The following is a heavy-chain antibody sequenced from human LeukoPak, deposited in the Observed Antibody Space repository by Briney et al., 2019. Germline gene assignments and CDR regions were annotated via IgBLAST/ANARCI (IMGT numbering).Heavy chain of an antibody. J-gene: IGHJ4*02. D-gene: IGHD3-22*01. CDR2: INHSGST. CDR1: GGSFSGYY. CDR3: ARGKGTYYYDSSGYYYVDY. V-gene: IGHV4-34*01. Sequence: PSETLSLTCAVYGGSFSGYYWSWIRQPPGKGLEWIGEINHSGSTNYNPSLKSRVTISVDTSKNQFSLKLSSVTAADTAVYYCARGKGTYYYDSSGYYYVDYWGQGTLATVSS.